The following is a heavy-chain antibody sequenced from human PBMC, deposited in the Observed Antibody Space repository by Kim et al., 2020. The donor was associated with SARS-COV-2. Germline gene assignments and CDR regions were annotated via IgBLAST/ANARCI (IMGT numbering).Heavy chain of an antibody. J-gene: IGHJ6*02. D-gene: IGHD4-4*01. V-gene: IGHV3-23*01. CDR3: AKGGDYINYHYYGLDV. Sequence: DSVPGRFTISRDNSKNTLYLQLNHLIAEDTAIYYCAKGGDYINYHYYGLDVWGQGTTVTVSS.